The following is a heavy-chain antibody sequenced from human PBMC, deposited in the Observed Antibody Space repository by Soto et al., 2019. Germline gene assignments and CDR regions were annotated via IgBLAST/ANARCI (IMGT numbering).Heavy chain of an antibody. CDR3: GVGRTPYYFDY. D-gene: IGHD1-26*01. CDR1: GFTVTNSA. J-gene: IGHJ4*02. V-gene: IGHV3-23*01. Sequence: LRLSCAASGFTVTNSAMNWVRQVPGKGLEWVSSISGSGAIPHYADSVKGRFSIFRDESNNTLYLQMNSLRAEDTAVYFCGVGRTPYYFDYWGQGALVTVSS. CDR2: ISGSGAIP.